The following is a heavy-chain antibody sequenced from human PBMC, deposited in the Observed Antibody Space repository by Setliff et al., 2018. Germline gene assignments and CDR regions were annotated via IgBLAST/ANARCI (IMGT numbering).Heavy chain of an antibody. Sequence: GESLKISCKASGYSFTSYSIGWVRQMPGKGLEWMGIIYAGDSATRYSPSFQGQVTISADKSISTAYLQWSSLKASDTAVYYCARPRYSSTWYEVGAFDIWGQGTMVTVSS. J-gene: IGHJ3*02. CDR1: GYSFTSYS. CDR3: ARPRYSSTWYEVGAFDI. D-gene: IGHD6-13*01. V-gene: IGHV5-51*01. CDR2: IYAGDSAT.